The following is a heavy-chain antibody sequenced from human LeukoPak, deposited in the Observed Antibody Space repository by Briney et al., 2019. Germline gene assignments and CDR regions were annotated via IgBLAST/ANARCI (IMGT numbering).Heavy chain of an antibody. CDR1: GFTFSDYY. J-gene: IGHJ4*02. CDR3: ARSLERKQFMGPMGY. CDR2: ISSSGGTI. Sequence: GGSLRLSCAASGFTFSDYYMSWIRQAPGKGLEWVSYISSSGGTIYYADSVKSRFTISRDNAKNSLYLQMNSLRAEDTAVYYCARSLERKQFMGPMGYWGQGTLVTVSS. V-gene: IGHV3-11*01. D-gene: IGHD1-1*01.